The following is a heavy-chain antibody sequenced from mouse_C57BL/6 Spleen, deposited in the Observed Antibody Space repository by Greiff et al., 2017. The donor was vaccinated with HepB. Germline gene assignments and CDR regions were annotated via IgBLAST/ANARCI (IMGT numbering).Heavy chain of an antibody. CDR2: INPGSGGT. V-gene: IGHV1-54*01. Sequence: VQLQQSGAELVRPGTSVKVSCKASGYAFTNYLIEWVKQRPGQGLEWIGVINPGSGGTNYNEKFKGKATLTADKSSSTAYMQLSSLTSEDSAVYFCARTLWATTCYFDYWGQGTTLTVSS. CDR1: GYAFTNYL. J-gene: IGHJ2*01. CDR3: ARTLWATTCYFDY. D-gene: IGHD1-1*01.